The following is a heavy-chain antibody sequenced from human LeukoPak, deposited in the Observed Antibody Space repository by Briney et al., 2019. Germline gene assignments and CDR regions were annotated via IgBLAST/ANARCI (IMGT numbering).Heavy chain of an antibody. CDR3: ASHGDYSLFDY. V-gene: IGHV1-46*01. J-gene: IGHJ4*02. D-gene: IGHD4-17*01. CDR2: INPSGGST. Sequence: ASVKVSCKASGYTFTSYYMHWVRQAPGQGLEWMGIINPSGGSTSYAQKFQGRVTMTTDTSTSTAYMELRSLRSDDTAVYYCASHGDYSLFDYWGQGTLVTVSS. CDR1: GYTFTSYY.